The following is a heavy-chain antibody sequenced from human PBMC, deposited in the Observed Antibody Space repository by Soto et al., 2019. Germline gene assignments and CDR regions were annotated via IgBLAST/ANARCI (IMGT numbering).Heavy chain of an antibody. CDR2: INHSGST. CDR1: GGSFIGYY. CDR3: ARGPYGSGSYYNGGFYGMDV. Sequence: PSETLSLTCAVYGGSFIGYYWSWIRQPPGKGLEWIGEINHSGSTNYNPSLKRRVTISVDTSKNQFSLKLSSVTAADTAVYYCARGPYGSGSYYNGGFYGMDVWGQGTTVTVSS. D-gene: IGHD3-10*01. J-gene: IGHJ6*02. V-gene: IGHV4-34*01.